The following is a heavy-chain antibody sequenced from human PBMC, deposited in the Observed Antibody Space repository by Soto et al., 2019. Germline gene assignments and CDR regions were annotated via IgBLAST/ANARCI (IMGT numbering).Heavy chain of an antibody. CDR2: IYWDDDK. J-gene: IGHJ4*02. Sequence: QITLKESGPTLVKPTQTLTLTCTFSGFSLSTSGVGVGWIRQPPGKALEWLALIYWDDDKRYSPSLKSRLTSTKDTSKNQVVLTMTNMDPVDTATYYCAHNKGDCSGGSCYSRIFDYWGQGTLVTVSS. CDR3: AHNKGDCSGGSCYSRIFDY. CDR1: GFSLSTSGVG. V-gene: IGHV2-5*02. D-gene: IGHD2-15*01.